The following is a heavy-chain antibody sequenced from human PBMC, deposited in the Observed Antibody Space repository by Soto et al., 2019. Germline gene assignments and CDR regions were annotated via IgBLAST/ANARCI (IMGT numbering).Heavy chain of an antibody. CDR3: ARHGQLYNSGWYLNWFDP. V-gene: IGHV4-39*01. D-gene: IGHD6-19*01. CDR2: IYYSGST. J-gene: IGHJ5*02. CDR1: GGSISISTYY. Sequence: TSETLSLTCTVSGGSISISTYYWGWIRQPPGKGLERIGSIYYSGSTYYNPSLKSRVTISVDTSKNQFSLKLSSVTAADTAVYYCARHGQLYNSGWYLNWFDPWGQGTLVTVS.